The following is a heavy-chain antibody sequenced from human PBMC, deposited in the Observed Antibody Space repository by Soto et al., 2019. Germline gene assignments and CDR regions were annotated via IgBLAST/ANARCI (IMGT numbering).Heavy chain of an antibody. J-gene: IGHJ6*02. Sequence: GGSLRLSCAASGFTFSSYWMHWVRQAPGKGLVWVSRINSDGSSTSYADSVKGRFTISRDNAKNTLYLQMNSLRAEDTAVYYCARDSSRPSSNRPVLYYYGMDGWGQGTTVTVSS. V-gene: IGHV3-74*01. D-gene: IGHD3-10*01. CDR2: INSDGSST. CDR3: ARDSSRPSSNRPVLYYYGMDG. CDR1: GFTFSSYW.